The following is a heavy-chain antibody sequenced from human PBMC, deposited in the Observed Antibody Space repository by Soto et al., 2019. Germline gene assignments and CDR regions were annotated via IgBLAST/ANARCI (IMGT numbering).Heavy chain of an antibody. CDR2: ISGSGGST. CDR3: ARDPGRYCSGGSCYNDAFDI. CDR1: GFTFSSYA. V-gene: IGHV3-23*01. D-gene: IGHD2-15*01. J-gene: IGHJ3*02. Sequence: GGSLRLSCAASGFTFSSYAMSWVRQAPGKGLEWVSAISGSGGSTYYADSVKGRFTISRDNSKNTLYLQMNSLRAEDTAVYYCARDPGRYCSGGSCYNDAFDIWGQGTMVTVSS.